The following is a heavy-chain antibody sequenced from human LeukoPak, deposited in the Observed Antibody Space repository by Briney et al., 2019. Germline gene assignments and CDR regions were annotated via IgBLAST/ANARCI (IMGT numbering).Heavy chain of an antibody. CDR2: INPNSGGT. V-gene: IGHV1-2*02. D-gene: IGHD3-22*01. J-gene: IGHJ3*02. Sequence: GASVKVSCKASGYTFTSYYMHWVRQAPGQGLEWMGWINPNSGGTNYAQKFQGRVTMTRDTSISTAYMELSRLRSDDTAVYYCAIGSRDYYYDSSGYHDAFDIWGQGTMVTVSS. CDR3: AIGSRDYYYDSSGYHDAFDI. CDR1: GYTFTSYY.